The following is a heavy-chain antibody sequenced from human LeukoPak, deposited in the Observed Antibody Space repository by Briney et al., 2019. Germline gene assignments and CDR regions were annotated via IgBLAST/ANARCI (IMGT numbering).Heavy chain of an antibody. V-gene: IGHV4-4*07. Sequence: PSETLSLTCTVSGGSISSYYWSWIRQPAGKGLEWIGRIYTSGSTNYNPSLKSRVTMLVDTSKRQFSLKLSSVTAADTAVYYCARFYDYVWGTSPPYFDYWGQGILVTVSS. CDR1: GGSISSYY. CDR2: IYTSGST. J-gene: IGHJ4*02. D-gene: IGHD3-16*01. CDR3: ARFYDYVWGTSPPYFDY.